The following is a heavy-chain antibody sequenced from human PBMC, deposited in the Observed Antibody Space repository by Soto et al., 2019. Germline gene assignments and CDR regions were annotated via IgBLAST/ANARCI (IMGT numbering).Heavy chain of an antibody. CDR3: ARAEGYYYDSSGQFDY. J-gene: IGHJ4*02. Sequence: PSETLSLTCTVSGGSVSSYYWSWIRQPPGKGLEWIGYIYYSGSTNYNPSLKSRVTISVDTSKNQFSLKLSSVTAADTAVYYCARAEGYYYDSSGQFDYWGQGTLVTFSS. CDR2: IYYSGST. V-gene: IGHV4-59*02. CDR1: GGSVSSYY. D-gene: IGHD3-22*01.